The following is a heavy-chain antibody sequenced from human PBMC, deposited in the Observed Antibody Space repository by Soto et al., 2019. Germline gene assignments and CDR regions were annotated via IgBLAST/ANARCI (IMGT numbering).Heavy chain of an antibody. CDR1: GGSISSYY. J-gene: IGHJ6*03. Sequence: SETLSLTCTVSGGSISSYYWSWIRQPPGKGLEWIGYIYYSGSTNYNPSLKSRVTISVDTSKNQFSLKLSSVTAADTAVYYCAREGLGCSGGSCRYSPYYYMDVWGKGTTVTVSS. D-gene: IGHD2-15*01. CDR3: AREGLGCSGGSCRYSPYYYMDV. CDR2: IYYSGST. V-gene: IGHV4-59*01.